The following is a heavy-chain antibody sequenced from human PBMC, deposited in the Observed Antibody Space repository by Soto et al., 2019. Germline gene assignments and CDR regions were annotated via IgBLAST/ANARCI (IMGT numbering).Heavy chain of an antibody. Sequence: QVPLVQSGAEVKNPGASVKVSCKASGYTFTSYAMHWVRQAPGQRPEWMGWINAGNGNTKYSQKFQGRVTITRDTSASTAYIELSSLRSEDTAVYYCARNRGGVPATAILRYWGQGTLVTVSS. CDR1: GYTFTSYA. J-gene: IGHJ4*02. CDR3: ARNRGGVPATAILRY. CDR2: INAGNGNT. D-gene: IGHD2-2*02. V-gene: IGHV1-3*01.